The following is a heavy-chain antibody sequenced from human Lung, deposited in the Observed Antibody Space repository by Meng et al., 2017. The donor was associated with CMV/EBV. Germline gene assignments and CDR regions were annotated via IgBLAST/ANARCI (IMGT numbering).Heavy chain of an antibody. J-gene: IGHJ5*02. CDR1: GGSVSSGSYY. D-gene: IGHD3-3*01. CDR2: IYYSGST. V-gene: IGHV4-61*01. CDR3: AREPGDFWSGYHGWFDP. Sequence: SXTLSLXCTVSGGSVSSGSYYWSWIRQPPGKGLEWIGYIYYSGSTNYNPSLKSRVTISVDTSKNQFSLKLSSVTAADTAVYYCAREPGDFWSGYHGWFDPXRQGXLVTVSS.